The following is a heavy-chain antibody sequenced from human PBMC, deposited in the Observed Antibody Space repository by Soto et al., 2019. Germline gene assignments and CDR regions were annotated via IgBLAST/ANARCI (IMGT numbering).Heavy chain of an antibody. CDR3: ARDIGSYYDSSGSLDY. V-gene: IGHV1-69*13. D-gene: IGHD3-22*01. Sequence: GASVKVSCKASGGTFSSYAISWVRQAPGQGLEWMGGIIPIFGTANYAQKFQGRVTITADESTSTAYMELSSLRSEDTAVYYCARDIGSYYDSSGSLDYWGQGTTVTVSS. J-gene: IGHJ4*03. CDR2: IIPIFGTA. CDR1: GGTFSSYA.